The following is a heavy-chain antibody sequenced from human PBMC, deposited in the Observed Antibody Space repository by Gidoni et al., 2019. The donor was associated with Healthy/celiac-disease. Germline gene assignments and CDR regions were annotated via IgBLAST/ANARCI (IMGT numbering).Heavy chain of an antibody. V-gene: IGHV3-33*01. Sequence: QVPLVESGGGVVQPGRSLRLSCAASGFTFSSYGMHWVRQAPGKGLEWVAVIWYDGSNKYYADSVKGRFTISRDNSKNTLYLQMNSLRAEDTAVYYCARGTIAVAGTTWFDPWGQGTLVTVSS. J-gene: IGHJ5*02. D-gene: IGHD6-19*01. CDR3: ARGTIAVAGTTWFDP. CDR1: GFTFSSYG. CDR2: IWYDGSNK.